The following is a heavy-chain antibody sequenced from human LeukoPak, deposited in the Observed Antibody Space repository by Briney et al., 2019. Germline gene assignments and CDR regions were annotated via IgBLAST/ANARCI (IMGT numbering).Heavy chain of an antibody. CDR2: ISGSGGRT. CDR3: AKEAYYDSSGYYDY. J-gene: IGHJ4*02. V-gene: IGHV3-23*01. Sequence: GGSLRLSCGASGFTFSSYGMSWVRQAPGKGLEWVSAISGSGGRTQYADSVKGRFTISRDNSKNTLYLQMNSLRAEDTAVYYCAKEAYYDSSGYYDYWGQGTLVTVSS. D-gene: IGHD3-22*01. CDR1: GFTFSSYG.